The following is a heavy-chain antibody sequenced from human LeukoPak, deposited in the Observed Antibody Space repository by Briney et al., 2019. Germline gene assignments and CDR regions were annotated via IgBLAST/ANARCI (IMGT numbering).Heavy chain of an antibody. Sequence: PGGSLRLSCAASGFTFSSYAMSWVRQAPGKGLEWVSAISGSGGSTYYADSVKGRFTISRDNSKNTLYLQMNSLRAEDTAVYYCAREDLRYCSSTSCYAFDIWGQGTMVTVSS. D-gene: IGHD2-2*01. J-gene: IGHJ3*02. CDR1: GFTFSSYA. CDR2: ISGSGGST. CDR3: AREDLRYCSSTSCYAFDI. V-gene: IGHV3-23*01.